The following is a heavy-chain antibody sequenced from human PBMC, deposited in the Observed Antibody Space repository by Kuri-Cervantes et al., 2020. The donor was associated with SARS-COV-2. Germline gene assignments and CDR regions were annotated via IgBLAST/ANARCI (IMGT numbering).Heavy chain of an antibody. D-gene: IGHD2-2*01. CDR1: GFTFSSYG. V-gene: IGHV3-33*08. CDR3: ARGGDIVVVPAAIEFLRRFDP. CDR2: IWYDGSNK. Sequence: GESLKSSCAASGFTFSSYGMHWVRQAPGKGLEWVAVIWYDGSNKYYADSVKGRFTISRDNSKNTLYLQMNSLRAEDTAVYYCARGGDIVVVPAAIEFLRRFDPWGQGTLVTVSS. J-gene: IGHJ5*02.